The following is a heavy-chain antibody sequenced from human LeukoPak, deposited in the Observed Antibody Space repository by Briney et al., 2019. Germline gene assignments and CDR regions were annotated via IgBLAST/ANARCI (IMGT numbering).Heavy chain of an antibody. V-gene: IGHV1-69*05. D-gene: IGHD2-2*02. J-gene: IGHJ4*02. CDR3: ARERSEYCSSTSCYNLDY. CDR1: GDTFSSYA. Sequence: GASVRVSCKASGDTFSSYAISWVRQAPGQGLEWMGGIIPIFGTANYAQKFQGRVTITTDESTSTAYMELSSLRSEDTAVYYCARERSEYCSSTSCYNLDYWGQGTLVTVSS. CDR2: IIPIFGTA.